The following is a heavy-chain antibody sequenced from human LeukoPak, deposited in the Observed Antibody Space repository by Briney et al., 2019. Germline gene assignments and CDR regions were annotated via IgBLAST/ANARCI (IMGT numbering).Heavy chain of an antibody. CDR1: GFIFSSYA. J-gene: IGHJ6*02. CDR2: INHNGNVN. D-gene: IGHD3-16*01. V-gene: IGHV3-7*03. Sequence: GGSLRLSCAASGFIFSSYAMSWVRQAPGKGLEWVASINHNGNVNYYVDSVKGRFTISRDNAKNSLYLQMSNLRAEDTAVYFCARGGGLDVWGQGATVTVSS. CDR3: ARGGGLDV.